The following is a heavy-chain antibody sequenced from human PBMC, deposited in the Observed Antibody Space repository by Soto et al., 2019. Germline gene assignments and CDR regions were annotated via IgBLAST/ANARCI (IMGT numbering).Heavy chain of an antibody. V-gene: IGHV1-69*01. CDR2: IVPISHIS. CDR1: GGTFSSYA. Sequence: VQLIQSGAEVKKPGSSVKVSCKASGGTFSSYALSWVRQAPGQGLEWMGGIVPISHISNYSQKFQGRVTISADESTSTAYMELSSLRSEDTAVYYCTRDERPSMTTTIPFDPWGQGTLVTVAS. J-gene: IGHJ5*02. D-gene: IGHD4-17*01. CDR3: TRDERPSMTTTIPFDP.